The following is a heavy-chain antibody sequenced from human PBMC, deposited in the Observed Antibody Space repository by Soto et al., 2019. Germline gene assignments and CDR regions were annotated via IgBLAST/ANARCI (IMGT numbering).Heavy chain of an antibody. CDR3: ASGLSVLRFLEWPYYFDY. D-gene: IGHD3-3*01. V-gene: IGHV4-59*06. J-gene: IGHJ4*02. CDR1: GVSLKTYY. CDR2: IYYSGST. Sequence: SETLSLTCTVSGVSLKTYYWSWIRLPPGGGLEWIGYIYYSGSTYYNPSLKSRVTISVDTSKNQFSLKLSSVTAADTAVYYCASGLSVLRFLEWPYYFDYWGQGTLVTVSS.